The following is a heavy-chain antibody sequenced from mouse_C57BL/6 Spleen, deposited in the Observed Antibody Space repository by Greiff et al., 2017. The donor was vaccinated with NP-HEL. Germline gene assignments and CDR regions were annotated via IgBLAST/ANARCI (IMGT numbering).Heavy chain of an antibody. Sequence: QVQLQQPGAELVRPGTSVKLSCTASGYTFTSYWMHWVQQSPGQGLEWIGVIDPSDSYTNYTQKFKGKATLTVDTSSSTAYMQLSSLTSEDSAVYYCARVSSYWGQGTLVTVSA. J-gene: IGHJ3*01. V-gene: IGHV1-59*01. CDR1: GYTFTSYW. CDR3: ARVSSY. CDR2: IDPSDSYT.